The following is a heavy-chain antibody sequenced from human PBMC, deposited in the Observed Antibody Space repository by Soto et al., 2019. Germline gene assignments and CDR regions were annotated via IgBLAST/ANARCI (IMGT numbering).Heavy chain of an antibody. Sequence: EVQLLESGGGLVQPGGSLRLSCAASGFTFSSYAMSWVRQAPGKGLEWVSGISDSGGSTYYADSVKGRFTISRDNPKNTLYLQMNSLRAEDTAVYYCAKGTYYYGSAPYYFDYWGQGTLVTVAS. J-gene: IGHJ4*02. D-gene: IGHD3-10*01. V-gene: IGHV3-23*01. CDR1: GFTFSSYA. CDR3: AKGTYYYGSAPYYFDY. CDR2: ISDSGGST.